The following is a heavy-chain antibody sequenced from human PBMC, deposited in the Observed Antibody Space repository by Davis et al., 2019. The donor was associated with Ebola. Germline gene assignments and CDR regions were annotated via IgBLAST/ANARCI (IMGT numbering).Heavy chain of an antibody. J-gene: IGHJ2*01. V-gene: IGHV3-21*01. CDR2: ISSSSNYI. CDR1: GFTFCINS. CDR3: VRDPALVVTRGGWFFSL. D-gene: IGHD2-21*02. Sequence: GESLKIFCAPSGFTFCINSMIWARHAPGKGLEWVSFISSSSNYIYYAVSVKGRFTFSRDNAKNSLYLQMNSLRAEDTAVYYCVRDPALVVTRGGWFFSLWGSGTLVTVSS.